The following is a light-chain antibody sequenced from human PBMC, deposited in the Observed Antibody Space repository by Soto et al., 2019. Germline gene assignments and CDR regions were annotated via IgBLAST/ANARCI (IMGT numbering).Light chain of an antibody. J-gene: IGKJ2*01. Sequence: VMTQSPAILSLSPGERATLSCRASQSVSTNVAWYQQIPGQTPRLLIYGASTRATGIPVRFSGSGSGTEFTLTISSLQSEDFAVYYCHQYDGGPYTFGQGTKVDIK. CDR2: GAS. CDR1: QSVSTN. CDR3: HQYDGGPYT. V-gene: IGKV3-15*01.